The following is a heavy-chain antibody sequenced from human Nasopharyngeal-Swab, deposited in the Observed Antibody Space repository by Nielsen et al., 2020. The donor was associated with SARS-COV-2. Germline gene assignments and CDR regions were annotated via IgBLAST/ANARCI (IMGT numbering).Heavy chain of an antibody. CDR2: IYYSGST. CDR3: ARLYDSSTKLDY. D-gene: IGHD3-22*01. V-gene: IGHV4-39*01. Sequence: WIRQPPGKGLEWIGSIYYSGSTYYNPSLKSRVTISVDTSKNQFSPKLSSVTAADTAVYYCARLYDSSTKLDYWGQGTLVTVSS. J-gene: IGHJ4*02.